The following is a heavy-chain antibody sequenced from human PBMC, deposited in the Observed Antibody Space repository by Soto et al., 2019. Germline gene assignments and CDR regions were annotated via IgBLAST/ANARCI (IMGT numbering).Heavy chain of an antibody. D-gene: IGHD2-21*02. J-gene: IGHJ4*02. CDR2: IIPILGIA. CDR1: GGTFSSYT. V-gene: IGHV1-69*08. CDR3: ERDREDGGNSY. Sequence: QVQLVQSGAEVKKPGSSVKVSCKASGGTFSSYTISWVRQAPGQGLEWMGRIIPILGIANYAQKLQGRVTITADKSTSTAYMELSSLRSEDTDVYYCERDREDGGNSYWGQGTLVTVSS.